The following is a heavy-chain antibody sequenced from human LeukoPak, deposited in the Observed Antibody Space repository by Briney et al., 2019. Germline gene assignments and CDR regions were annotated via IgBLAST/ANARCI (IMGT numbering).Heavy chain of an antibody. V-gene: IGHV3-21*01. Sequence: GGSLRLSCAASGFTLSSYNITWVRQAPGKGLEWVSCISGSHSYTYYGDSVKGRFTISRDDAKNSLDLQMNSLRAEDTAVYYCARELEPDGYYYGMDVWGQGTTVTVSS. CDR2: ISGSHSYT. D-gene: IGHD1-1*01. CDR1: GFTLSSYN. CDR3: ARELEPDGYYYGMDV. J-gene: IGHJ6*02.